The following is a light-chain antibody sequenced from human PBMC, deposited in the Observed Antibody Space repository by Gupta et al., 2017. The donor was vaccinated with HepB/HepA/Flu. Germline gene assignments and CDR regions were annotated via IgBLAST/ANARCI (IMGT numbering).Light chain of an antibody. V-gene: IGKV1-5*03. CDR1: PSISSW. Sequence: DIQMTQSPSTLSASVGDRVTITCRASPSISSWLAWYQQNPGKAPKLLIYKASSLESGVPSRFSGSGSGTEFTLTISSLQPDDFATYYCQQYNSSPLTFGPGTKVDIK. J-gene: IGKJ3*01. CDR3: QQYNSSPLT. CDR2: KAS.